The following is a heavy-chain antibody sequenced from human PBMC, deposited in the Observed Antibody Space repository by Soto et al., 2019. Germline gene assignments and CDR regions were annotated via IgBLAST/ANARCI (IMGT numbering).Heavy chain of an antibody. D-gene: IGHD3-9*01. CDR1: GFSFSGSA. J-gene: IGHJ4*02. Sequence: GGSLRLSCAASGFSFSGSAMHWVRLASGKGLEWVGRIRSKDNNYATAYGASVRGRFTISRDDSKNMVYLQMNSLKTEDTAVYYCAKGSHYDILTAYHAFDFWGQGTLVTVSS. CDR2: IRSKDNNYAT. CDR3: AKGSHYDILTAYHAFDF. V-gene: IGHV3-73*01.